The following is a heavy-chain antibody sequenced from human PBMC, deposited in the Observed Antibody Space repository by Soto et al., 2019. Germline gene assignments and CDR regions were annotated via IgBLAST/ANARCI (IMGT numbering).Heavy chain of an antibody. Sequence: QVQLQESGPGLVKPSQTLSLTCTVSGGSISSGDYYWSWIRQPPGKGLEWIGYIYYSGSTYYNPSLKSRVTISVDTSKNQCSLKLSSVTAADTAVYYCASQELWFGEYLNWFDPWGQGTLVTVSS. CDR3: ASQELWFGEYLNWFDP. D-gene: IGHD3-10*01. CDR1: GGSISSGDYY. J-gene: IGHJ5*02. V-gene: IGHV4-30-4*01. CDR2: IYYSGST.